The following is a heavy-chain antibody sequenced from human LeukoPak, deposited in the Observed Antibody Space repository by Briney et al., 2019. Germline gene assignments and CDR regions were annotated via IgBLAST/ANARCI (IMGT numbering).Heavy chain of an antibody. CDR2: TDTSGVIT. D-gene: IGHD5-18*01. J-gene: IGHJ4*02. V-gene: IGHV3-23*05. CDR1: GFTFSNYG. Sequence: PGGSLRLSCAASGFTFSNYGMSWVRQAPGKGLGWVSVTDTSGVITYYTDSVKGRFTISRDNSKNTLNLQMDSLRVEDTAVYYCAKGDTGVIRRYYLDSWGQGTLVTVSS. CDR3: AKGDTGVIRRYYLDS.